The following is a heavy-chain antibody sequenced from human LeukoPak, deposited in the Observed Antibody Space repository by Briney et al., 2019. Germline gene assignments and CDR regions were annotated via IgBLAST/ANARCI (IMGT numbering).Heavy chain of an antibody. V-gene: IGHV4-34*01. Sequence: PSETLSLTCAVYGGSFSGYYWSWIRQPPGKGLEWIGEINHSGNTNYNPSLKSRVTISVDTSKNQFSLKLSSVTAADTAMYYCAGVPIAVAGQYYFDYWGQRTLVTVSS. D-gene: IGHD6-19*01. CDR2: INHSGNT. J-gene: IGHJ4*02. CDR3: AGVPIAVAGQYYFDY. CDR1: GGSFSGYY.